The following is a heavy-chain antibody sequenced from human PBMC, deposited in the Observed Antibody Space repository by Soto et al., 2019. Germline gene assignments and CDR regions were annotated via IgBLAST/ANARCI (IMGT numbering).Heavy chain of an antibody. V-gene: IGHV1-69*02. CDR3: ASKEWPLPNYGMDV. D-gene: IGHD3-3*01. J-gene: IGHJ6*02. CDR1: GGTFSSYT. CDR2: IIPILGIA. Sequence: GASVKVSCKASGGTFSSYTISWVRQAPGQGLEWMGRIIPILGIANYAQKFQGRVTITANKSTSTAYMELSSLRSEDTAVYYCASKEWPLPNYGMDVWGQGTTVTVSS.